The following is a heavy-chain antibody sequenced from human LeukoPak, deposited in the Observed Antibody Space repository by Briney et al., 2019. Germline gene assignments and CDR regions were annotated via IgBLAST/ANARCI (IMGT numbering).Heavy chain of an antibody. D-gene: IGHD3-16*01. CDR1: GYTFTSNY. CDR3: ARALRWGRFDY. CDR2: IYPRDGST. J-gene: IGHJ4*02. V-gene: IGHV1-46*01. Sequence: GASVKVSCKASGYTFTSNYIHWVRQAPGQGLEWMGMIYPRDGSTSYAQRFQGRVTVTRDTSTSTVHMELSGLRSEDTAVYYCARALRWGRFDYWGQGTLVTVSS.